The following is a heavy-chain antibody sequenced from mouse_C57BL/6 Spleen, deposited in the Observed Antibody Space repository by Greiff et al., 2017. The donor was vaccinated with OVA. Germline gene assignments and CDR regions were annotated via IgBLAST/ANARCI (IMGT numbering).Heavy chain of an antibody. D-gene: IGHD1-1*01. CDR2: ISSGGDYI. V-gene: IGHV5-9-1*02. CDR1: GFTFSSYA. J-gene: IGHJ2*01. CDR3: TREGIYYGSSWGFDY. Sequence: DVKLVESGEGLVKPGGSLKLSCAASGFTFSSYAMSWVRQTPEQRLEWVAYISSGGDYIYYADTVKGRFTISRDNARNTLYLQMSSLKSEDTAMYYCTREGIYYGSSWGFDYWGQGTTLPVSS.